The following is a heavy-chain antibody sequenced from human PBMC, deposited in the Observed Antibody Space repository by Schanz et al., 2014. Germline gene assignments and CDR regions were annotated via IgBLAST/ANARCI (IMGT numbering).Heavy chain of an antibody. V-gene: IGHV3-21*02. CDR3: ARDEGRDGYNLAFDV. D-gene: IGHD5-12*01. CDR2: ISTGRYL. J-gene: IGHJ3*01. CDR1: GFTFSSYS. Sequence: EVQLVESGGGLVKPGGSLRLSCAASGFTFSSYSLAWVRQAPGKGLEWVSFISTGRYLYYADSVKGRFTISRDNTKNTLFLQMNSLRAEDTAVYFCARDEGRDGYNLAFDVWGQGTLVTVSS.